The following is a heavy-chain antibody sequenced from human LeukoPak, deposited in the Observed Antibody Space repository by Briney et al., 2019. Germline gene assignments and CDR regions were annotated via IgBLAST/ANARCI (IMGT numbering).Heavy chain of an antibody. CDR1: GGSISSGSYY. CDR2: IYTSGST. CDR3: ARGRGFWAARSWRYFDY. V-gene: IGHV4-61*02. J-gene: IGHJ4*02. D-gene: IGHD6-6*01. Sequence: SETLSLTCTVSGGSISSGSYYWSWIRQPAGKGLEWIGRIYTSGSTNYNPSLKSRVTISVDTSKNQFSLNLSSVTAADTAVYFSARGRGFWAARSWRYFDYWGQGTLVTVSS.